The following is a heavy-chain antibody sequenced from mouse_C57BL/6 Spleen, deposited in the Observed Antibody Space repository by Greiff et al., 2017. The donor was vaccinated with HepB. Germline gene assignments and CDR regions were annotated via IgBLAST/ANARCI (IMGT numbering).Heavy chain of an antibody. J-gene: IGHJ1*03. CDR1: GYSFTGYF. D-gene: IGHD1-1*01. CDR3: ARESITTVVAHWYFDV. V-gene: IGHV1-20*01. CDR2: INPYNGDT. Sequence: EVQLVESGPELVKPGDSVKISCKASGYSFTGYFMNWVMQSHGKSLEWIGRINPYNGDTFYNQKFKGKATLTVDKSSSTAHMELRSLTSEDSAVYYCARESITTVVAHWYFDVWGTGTTVTVSS.